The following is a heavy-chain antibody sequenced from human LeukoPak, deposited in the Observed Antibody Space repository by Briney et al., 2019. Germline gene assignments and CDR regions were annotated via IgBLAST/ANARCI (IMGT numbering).Heavy chain of an antibody. D-gene: IGHD3-10*01. Sequence: SETLSLTCTVSGGSISSYYWSWIRQPPGKGLEWIGSIYYSGSTYYNPSLKSRVTISVDTSKNQFSLKLSSVTAADTAVYYCARQRYYYGSGSYYSWFDPWGQGTLVTVSS. CDR2: IYYSGST. CDR3: ARQRYYYGSGSYYSWFDP. CDR1: GGSISSYY. V-gene: IGHV4-39*01. J-gene: IGHJ5*02.